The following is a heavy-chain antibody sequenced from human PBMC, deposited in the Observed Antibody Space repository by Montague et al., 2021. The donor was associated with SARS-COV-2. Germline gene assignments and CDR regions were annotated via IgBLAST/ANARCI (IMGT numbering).Heavy chain of an antibody. CDR2: VYHTGST. CDR3: VREKYYFDDSGSK. D-gene: IGHD3-22*01. Sequence: SETLSLTCSVSGVSISSGSYYWSSFRQPPGKGLEWIGYVYHTGSTNYNPSLKSRVTLSIDTPKNQFSLNLTSVTAAVKAVYYCVREKYYFDDSGSKWGQGTLVT. V-gene: IGHV4-61*01. CDR1: GVSISSGSYY. J-gene: IGHJ4*02.